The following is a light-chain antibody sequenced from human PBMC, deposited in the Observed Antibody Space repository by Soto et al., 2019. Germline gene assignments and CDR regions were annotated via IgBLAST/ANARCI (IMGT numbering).Light chain of an antibody. J-gene: IGLJ1*01. CDR2: DVS. CDR1: RSDVGGYNY. V-gene: IGLV2-14*01. Sequence: QSALTQPASVSGSPGQSITISCTGTRSDVGGYNYVYWHQQHPGKAPKLMIYDVSNRPSGASDRFSGSKSGSTASLTISALQAEDEAEYYCSSYTSSDTYFFGTGTKVTVL. CDR3: SSYTSSDTYF.